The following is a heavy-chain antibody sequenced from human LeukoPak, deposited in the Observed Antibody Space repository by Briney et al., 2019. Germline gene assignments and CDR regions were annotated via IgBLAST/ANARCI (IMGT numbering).Heavy chain of an antibody. CDR2: ISRNSGGT. V-gene: IGHV1-2*02. Sequence: ASVKVSCKASGYTFTNYGISWVRQAPGQGLEWMGWISRNSGGTNYAQKFQGRVTMTRDTSISTAYMELSRLRSDDTAVYYCARDRGYYYDSSGYYYFDYWGQGTLVTVSS. CDR1: GYTFTNYG. J-gene: IGHJ4*02. D-gene: IGHD3-22*01. CDR3: ARDRGYYYDSSGYYYFDY.